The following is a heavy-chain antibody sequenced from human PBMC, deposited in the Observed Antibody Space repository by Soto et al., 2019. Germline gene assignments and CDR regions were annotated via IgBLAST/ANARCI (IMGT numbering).Heavy chain of an antibody. V-gene: IGHV6-1*01. CDR2: TFYGSKWYN. Sequence: QVQLQQSGPGLVKPSQTLSLTCAISGDSVSSNSAIWNWIRQSPSRGLEWLGRTFYGSKWYNDYAVSVKSRITITADTSKNQFSLQLNSVTPEDTAVYYCARTYSSGWSYYYGMDVWGQGTTVTVSS. D-gene: IGHD6-19*01. CDR1: GDSVSSNSAI. CDR3: ARTYSSGWSYYYGMDV. J-gene: IGHJ6*02.